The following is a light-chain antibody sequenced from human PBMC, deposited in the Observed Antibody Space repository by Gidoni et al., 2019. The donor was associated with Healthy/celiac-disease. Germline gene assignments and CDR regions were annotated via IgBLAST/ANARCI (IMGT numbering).Light chain of an antibody. CDR2: AAS. J-gene: IGKJ1*01. Sequence: DIQMTQSPSSLSASVGDRVTITCRARQGISNYLAWYQQKPGKVPKLLIYAASTLQSGVPSRFSGGGSGTDFTLTISSLQPEDVATYYCQKYNSAPWTFGQGTKVEIK. V-gene: IGKV1-27*01. CDR1: QGISNY. CDR3: QKYNSAPWT.